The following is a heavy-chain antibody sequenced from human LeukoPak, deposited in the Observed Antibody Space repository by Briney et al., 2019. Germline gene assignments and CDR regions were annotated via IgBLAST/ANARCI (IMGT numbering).Heavy chain of an antibody. V-gene: IGHV4-59*08. D-gene: IGHD3-10*01. CDR3: ARVAGLWFGGYYMDV. CDR2: IYYSGST. CDR1: GGSISSYY. Sequence: PSETLSLTCTVSGGSISSYYWSWIRQPPGKGLEWIGYIYYSGSTNYNPSLKSRVTISVDTSKNQFSLKLSSVTAADTAVYYCARVAGLWFGGYYMDVWGKGTTVTVSS. J-gene: IGHJ6*03.